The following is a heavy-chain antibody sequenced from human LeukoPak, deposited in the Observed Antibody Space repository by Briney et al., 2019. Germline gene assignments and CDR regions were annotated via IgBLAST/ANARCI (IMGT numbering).Heavy chain of an antibody. CDR1: GYTFTSYG. D-gene: IGHD1-1*01. Sequence: ASVKVSCKASGYTFTSYGISWVRQAPGQGLEWMGWISAYNGNTNYAQKLQGRVTMTTDTSTSTAYVELRSLRSDATAVYYCARVNLAETTSLWFDPWGQGTLVTVSS. CDR2: ISAYNGNT. V-gene: IGHV1-18*01. CDR3: ARVNLAETTSLWFDP. J-gene: IGHJ5*02.